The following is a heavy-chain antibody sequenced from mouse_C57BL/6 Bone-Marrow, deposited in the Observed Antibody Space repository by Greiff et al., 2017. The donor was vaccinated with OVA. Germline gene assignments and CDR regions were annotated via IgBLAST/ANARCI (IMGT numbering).Heavy chain of an antibody. CDR1: GYAFSSSW. CDR3: ARGDWAYAMDY. Sequence: QVQLQQSGPELVKPGASVKISCKASGYAFSSSWMNWVKQRPGKGLEWIGRIYPGDGDTNYNGKFKDKATLTAEKSSSTAYMQLSRLTSEDSAVYICARGDWAYAMDYWGQGTSVTVSS. V-gene: IGHV1-82*01. D-gene: IGHD4-1*01. J-gene: IGHJ4*01. CDR2: IYPGDGDT.